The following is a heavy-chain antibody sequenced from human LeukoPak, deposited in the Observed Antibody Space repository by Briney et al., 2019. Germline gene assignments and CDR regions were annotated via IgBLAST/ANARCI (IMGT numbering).Heavy chain of an antibody. D-gene: IGHD3-10*01. CDR1: GFTFSTYS. CDR2: ISSSSSTI. CDR3: ARDHGLGELYMDV. V-gene: IGHV3-48*01. Sequence: GGSLRLSCAASGFTFSTYSMNWVRQAPGKGLEWVSYISSSSSTIYYADSVKGRFTISRDNAKNSLYLQMNSLRAEDTAVYYCARDHGLGELYMDVWGKGTTVTVSS. J-gene: IGHJ6*03.